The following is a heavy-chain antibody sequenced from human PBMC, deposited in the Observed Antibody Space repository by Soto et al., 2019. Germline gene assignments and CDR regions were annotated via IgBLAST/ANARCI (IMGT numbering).Heavy chain of an antibody. Sequence: EVQLLQSGGGLVQPGGSLRLSCAASGFIFSNYAMNWVRQAPGKGLEWVSIVTSRGDTTYYADSVTGRFTISRDNSKNTLYLQVNSLKAEYTAVDYCAKDRLGGGLDYWGQGTLVSVS. CDR2: VTSRGDTT. V-gene: IGHV3-23*01. D-gene: IGHD2-15*01. CDR3: AKDRLGGGLDY. J-gene: IGHJ4*02. CDR1: GFIFSNYA.